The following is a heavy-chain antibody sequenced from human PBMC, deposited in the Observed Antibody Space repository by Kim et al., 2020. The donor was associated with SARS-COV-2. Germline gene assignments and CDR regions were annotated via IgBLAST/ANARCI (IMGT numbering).Heavy chain of an antibody. CDR1: GFTFSSYD. CDR2: IGTAGDT. CDR3: ARDSGEGAFDI. Sequence: GGSLRLSCAASGFTFSSYDMHWVRQATGKGLEWVSAIGTAGDTYYPGSVKGRFTISRENANNSLYLQMNSLRAGDTAVYYCARDSGEGAFDIWGQGTMVTVSS. D-gene: IGHD3-16*01. J-gene: IGHJ3*02. V-gene: IGHV3-13*04.